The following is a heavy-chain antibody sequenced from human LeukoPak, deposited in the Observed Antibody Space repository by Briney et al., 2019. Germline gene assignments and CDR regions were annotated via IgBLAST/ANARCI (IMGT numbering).Heavy chain of an antibody. V-gene: IGHV3-7*05. CDR3: AREGITGPTNAFDI. CDR2: IKQDGSEK. D-gene: IGHD1-20*01. J-gene: IGHJ3*02. CDR1: GFTFSRNW. Sequence: GGSLRLSCAASGFTFSRNWMTWVRQAPGKGLEWVANIKQDGSEKYYVDSVKGRFTISRDNAKNSLYLQMNSPRAEDTAVYYCAREGITGPTNAFDIWGQGTMVTVSP.